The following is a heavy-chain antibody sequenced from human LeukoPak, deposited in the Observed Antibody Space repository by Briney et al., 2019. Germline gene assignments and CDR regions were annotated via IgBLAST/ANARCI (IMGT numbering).Heavy chain of an antibody. Sequence: SETLSLTCTVSGGSISSYYWSWIRQPAGKGLEWIGRIYTSGSTNYNPSLKSRVTMSVDTSKNQFSLKLSSVTAADTAVYYCAKDNGAYCGGDCYWVWGQGTLVTVSS. CDR2: IYTSGST. J-gene: IGHJ4*02. D-gene: IGHD2-21*02. V-gene: IGHV4-4*07. CDR1: GGSISSYY. CDR3: AKDNGAYCGGDCYWV.